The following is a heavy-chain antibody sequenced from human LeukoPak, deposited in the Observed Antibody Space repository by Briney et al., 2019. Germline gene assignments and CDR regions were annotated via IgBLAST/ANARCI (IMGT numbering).Heavy chain of an antibody. CDR2: IIPIFGTA. CDR3: ARGIVVVPAAIDYYYMDV. D-gene: IGHD2-2*01. CDR1: GGTFSSYA. V-gene: IGHV1-69*01. Sequence: SVKVSCKASGGTFSSYAISWVRQAPGQGLEWMGGIIPIFGTANYAQKFQGRVTITADESTSTAYMELSSLRSEDTAVYYCARGIVVVPAAIDYYYMDVWGKGITVTVSS. J-gene: IGHJ6*03.